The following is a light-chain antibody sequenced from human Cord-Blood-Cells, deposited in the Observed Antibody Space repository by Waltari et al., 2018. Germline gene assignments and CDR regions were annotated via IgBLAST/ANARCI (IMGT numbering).Light chain of an antibody. CDR1: QSVSSSY. CDR3: QQYGSSPRT. CDR2: GAS. J-gene: IGKJ1*01. V-gene: IGKV3-20*01. Sequence: EIVLTQSPGTLSLSPGERATLSCRASQSVSSSYLAGYQQKPGQAPRLLIDGASSRATGIPDRFSGSGSGTDFTLTISRLEPEDFAVYYCQQYGSSPRTFGQGTKVEIK.